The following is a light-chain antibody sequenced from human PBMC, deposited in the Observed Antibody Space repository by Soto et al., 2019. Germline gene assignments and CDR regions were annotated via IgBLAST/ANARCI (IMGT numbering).Light chain of an antibody. CDR3: QQYYSTPDIT. Sequence: DIVMTQSPDSLAVSLGERATINCKSSQSVLYSSNNKNYLAWYQQKPGQPPKLLIYWASTRESGVPDRFSGSGSGTDFTLTTSSLQAEYVAVYYCQQYYSTPDITFGQGTRLEIK. CDR1: QSVLYSSNNKNY. CDR2: WAS. V-gene: IGKV4-1*01. J-gene: IGKJ5*01.